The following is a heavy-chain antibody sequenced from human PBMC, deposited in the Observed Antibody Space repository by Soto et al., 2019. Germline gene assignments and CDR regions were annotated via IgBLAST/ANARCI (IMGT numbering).Heavy chain of an antibody. CDR2: IKTSAGGGAT. CDR3: TTGSVEGI. J-gene: IGHJ6*02. V-gene: IGHV3-15*07. Sequence: EVQLVESAGGLVKPGGSLRLSCVASGFSFNEAWMNWVRQAPGEGLEWVGRIKTSAGGGATDYPAPVQGRFTISRDDSKNALYLHMNSLRTEDTAIYYCTTGSVEGIWGQGTTVTVSS. CDR1: GFSFNEAW. D-gene: IGHD2-15*01.